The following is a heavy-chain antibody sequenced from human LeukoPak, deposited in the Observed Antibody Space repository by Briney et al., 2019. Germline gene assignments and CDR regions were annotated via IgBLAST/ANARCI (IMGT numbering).Heavy chain of an antibody. J-gene: IGHJ4*02. V-gene: IGHV3-23*01. D-gene: IGHD1-26*01. Sequence: GGSLRLSCAASGFTFSSYAMSWVRQAPGKGLEWVSAISGSGGSTYYADSVKGRFTISRDNPKNTLYLQMNSLRAEDTAVYYCAKDRWELRLFDYWGQGTLVTVSS. CDR2: ISGSGGST. CDR1: GFTFSSYA. CDR3: AKDRWELRLFDY.